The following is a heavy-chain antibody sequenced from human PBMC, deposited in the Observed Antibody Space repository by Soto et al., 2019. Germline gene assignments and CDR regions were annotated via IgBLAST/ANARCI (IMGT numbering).Heavy chain of an antibody. J-gene: IGHJ4*02. CDR3: ARVTMVREGIIILFDY. D-gene: IGHD3-10*01. V-gene: IGHV1-46*03. Sequence: QVQLVQSGAEVKKPGASVKISCKASGYTFTSYYMHWVRQAPGQGLEWMGIINPRGGSTSYEQQFQGRVTMTRDTSTSTVYMELSSLRSEDTAVYYFARVTMVREGIIILFDYWGQGTLVTVSS. CDR1: GYTFTSYY. CDR2: INPRGGST.